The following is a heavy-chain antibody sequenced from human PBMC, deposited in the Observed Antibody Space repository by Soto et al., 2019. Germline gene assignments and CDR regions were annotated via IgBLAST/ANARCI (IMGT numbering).Heavy chain of an antibody. J-gene: IGHJ5*02. CDR2: INHSGST. CDR3: ARVEGTYDYGDWFDP. D-gene: IGHD4-17*01. Sequence: PSETLSLTRAVCRESLCGWYSSWIRQPPGKGLEWIGEINHSGSTNYNPSLKSRVTISVDTSKNQFSLKLSSVTAADTAVYYCARVEGTYDYGDWFDPWGQGTLVTVSS. CDR1: RESLCGWY. V-gene: IGHV4-34*01.